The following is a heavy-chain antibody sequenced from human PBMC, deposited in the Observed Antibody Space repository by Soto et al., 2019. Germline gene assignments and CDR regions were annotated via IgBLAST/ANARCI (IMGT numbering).Heavy chain of an antibody. V-gene: IGHV2-5*02. D-gene: IGHD6-13*01. CDR2: IYWDDDK. Sequence: QITLKESGPTLVKPTQTLTLTCTFSGFSLSTSGMGVGWIRQAPGKALEWLALIYWDDDKRYSPSLKSRLTITKDTSKNQVVLTMTNMDPVDTGTYYCSHYRSTCSFDSWGQGTLVTVSS. CDR3: SHYRSTCSFDS. J-gene: IGHJ4*02. CDR1: GFSLSTSGMG.